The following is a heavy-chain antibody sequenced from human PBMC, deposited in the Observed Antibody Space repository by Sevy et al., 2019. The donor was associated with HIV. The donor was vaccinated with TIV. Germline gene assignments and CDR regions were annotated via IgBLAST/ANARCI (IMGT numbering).Heavy chain of an antibody. J-gene: IGHJ4*02. CDR1: GFTFSSYE. CDR3: ARDDRGYSGYDRGNFDY. CDR2: ISSSGSTI. V-gene: IGHV3-48*03. Sequence: GGSLRLSCAASGFTFSSYEMNWVRQTPGKGLEWVSYISSSGSTIYYADSVKGRFTISRDNAKNSLYLQMNSLRAEDTAVYYCARDDRGYSGYDRGNFDYWGQGTLVTVSS. D-gene: IGHD5-12*01.